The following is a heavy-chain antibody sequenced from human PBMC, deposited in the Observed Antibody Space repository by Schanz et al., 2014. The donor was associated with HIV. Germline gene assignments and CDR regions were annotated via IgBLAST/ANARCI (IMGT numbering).Heavy chain of an antibody. CDR1: GDTFRRYS. CDR2: IIPMFGTT. V-gene: IGHV1-69*06. D-gene: IGHD4-4*01. J-gene: IGHJ2*01. CDR3: ASQYSNYDSSRRYHWYFDL. Sequence: QVQLVQSGAEVKKPGSSVKVSCKASGDTFRRYSIHWVRQGPGQGLEWMGGIIPMFGTTKYPQRLQGRVPIIADKSPTTAYMELSNLRSEDTAVYYCASQYSNYDSSRRYHWYFDLWGRGTLVTVSS.